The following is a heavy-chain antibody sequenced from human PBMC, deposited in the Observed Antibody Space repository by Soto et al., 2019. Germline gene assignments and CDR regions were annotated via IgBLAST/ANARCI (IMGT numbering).Heavy chain of an antibody. Sequence: ASVKVSCKASGYTFTGYYMHWVRQAPGQGLEWMGWINPNSGGTNYAQKFQGWVTMTRDTSISTAYMELSRLRSDDTAVYYCARDVYDDSSGFYYGMDVWGQGTTVTVSS. CDR1: GYTFTGYY. D-gene: IGHD3-22*01. CDR2: INPNSGGT. CDR3: ARDVYDDSSGFYYGMDV. J-gene: IGHJ6*02. V-gene: IGHV1-2*04.